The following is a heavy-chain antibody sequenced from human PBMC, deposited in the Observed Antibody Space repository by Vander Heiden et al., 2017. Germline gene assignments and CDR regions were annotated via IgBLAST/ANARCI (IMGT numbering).Heavy chain of an antibody. V-gene: IGHV3-23*01. CDR2: IRSSGDST. D-gene: IGHD3-22*01. Sequence: EVQLLESGGGLIHPGWSLRLSCAASGFTFSTYALSWVRQAPGKGLEWVSAIRSSGDSTHYTDSVKGRFTISRDNSKNTLYLQMDSLRAEDTSVYYCAKGKRDYYDLGAFDIWGQGTLVTVSS. J-gene: IGHJ3*02. CDR3: AKGKRDYYDLGAFDI. CDR1: GFTFSTYA.